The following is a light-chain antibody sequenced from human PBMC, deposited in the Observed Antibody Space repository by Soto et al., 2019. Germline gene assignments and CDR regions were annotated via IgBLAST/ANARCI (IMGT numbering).Light chain of an antibody. CDR2: EVT. V-gene: IGLV2-23*02. Sequence: QSALTQPASVSGSPGQSITISCTGTNSDLGTYNLVSWYQQHPGKAPKTIIYEVTKRPSGVSNRFSGSKSGNTASLTVSGLQAEDAADYYCCSYAGTSTWVFGTGTKVTV. CDR1: NSDLGTYNL. J-gene: IGLJ2*01. CDR3: CSYAGTSTWV.